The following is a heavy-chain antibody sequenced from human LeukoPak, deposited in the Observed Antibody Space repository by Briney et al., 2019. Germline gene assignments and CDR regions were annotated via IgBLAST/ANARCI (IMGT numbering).Heavy chain of an antibody. CDR3: AREWRSSSAGITN. J-gene: IGHJ4*02. D-gene: IGHD6-6*01. V-gene: IGHV4-59*01. CDR2: IYYSGST. Sequence: PSGTLSLTCTVSGGSISSYYWSWIRQPPGKGLEWIGYIYYSGSTNYNPSLKSRVTISVDTSKNQFSLKLSSVTAADTAVYYCAREWRSSSAGITNWGQGTLVTVSS. CDR1: GGSISSYY.